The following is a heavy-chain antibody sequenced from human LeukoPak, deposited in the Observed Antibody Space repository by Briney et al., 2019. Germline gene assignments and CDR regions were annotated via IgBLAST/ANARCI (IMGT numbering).Heavy chain of an antibody. J-gene: IGHJ4*02. Sequence: GGSLRLSCAASGFTFSSYEMNWVRQAPGKGREWISYISSSNTIYYADSVKGRFTISRDNANNSLYLQMNSLRAEDTAVYYCARDHYYGSGSFDYWGQGTLVTVSS. D-gene: IGHD3-10*01. CDR3: ARDHYYGSGSFDY. CDR2: ISSSNTI. V-gene: IGHV3-48*03. CDR1: GFTFSSYE.